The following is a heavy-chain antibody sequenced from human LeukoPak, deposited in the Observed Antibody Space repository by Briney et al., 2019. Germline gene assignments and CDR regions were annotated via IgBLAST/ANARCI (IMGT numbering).Heavy chain of an antibody. J-gene: IGHJ4*02. CDR2: INPNSGGT. Sequence: ASVKVSCKASGYTFTGNYMHWVRQAAGQGREWMGWINPNSGGTKYAQKFQGRVTMTRDTSISTAYMELSRLKSDDTAVYYCARVRYRLAETYIDYWGQGTQVTVSS. CDR1: GYTFTGNY. CDR3: ARVRYRLAETYIDY. V-gene: IGHV1-2*02. D-gene: IGHD3-16*01.